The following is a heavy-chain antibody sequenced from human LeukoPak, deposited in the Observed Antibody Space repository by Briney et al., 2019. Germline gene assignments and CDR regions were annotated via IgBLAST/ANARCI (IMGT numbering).Heavy chain of an antibody. D-gene: IGHD1-26*01. J-gene: IGHJ4*02. CDR2: IYSGGST. V-gene: IGHV3-53*01. CDR3: ASGSSTKNGDY. Sequence: GGSLRLSCAASGFTVSSNYMSWVRQAPGKGLEWVSVIYSGGSTYYADSVKGRFTISRDNSKNTLYLQMNSLRAEDTAVYYCASGSSTKNGDYWGQGTLVTVSS. CDR1: GFTVSSNY.